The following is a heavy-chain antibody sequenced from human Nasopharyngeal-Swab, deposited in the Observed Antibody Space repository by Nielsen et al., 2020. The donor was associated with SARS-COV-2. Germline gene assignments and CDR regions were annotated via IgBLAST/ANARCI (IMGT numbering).Heavy chain of an antibody. CDR1: GGSISSYY. CDR3: ARDRVIAARPDYYYGMDV. CDR2: IYYGGST. J-gene: IGHJ6*02. V-gene: IGHV4-59*01. Sequence: SETLSLTCTVSGGSISSYYWSWIRQPPGKGLEWMGYIYYGGSTNYNPSLKSRVTISVDTSKNQFSLKLSSVTAADTAVYYCARDRVIAARPDYYYGMDVWGQGTTVTVSS. D-gene: IGHD6-6*01.